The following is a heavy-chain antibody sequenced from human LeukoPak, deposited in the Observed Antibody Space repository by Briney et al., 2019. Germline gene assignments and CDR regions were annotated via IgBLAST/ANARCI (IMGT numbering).Heavy chain of an antibody. CDR3: VGDGDAYDFDL. Sequence: LGGSLRLSCAASGFSIRGDWMHWVRQAPGKGLMGFSRIKSDGSWTNYADSVRGRFTISRDNAKNTLFLKMVGLRGEDTAIYDCVGDGDAYDFDLWGQGILVTVSS. J-gene: IGHJ4*02. V-gene: IGHV3-74*01. CDR1: GFSIRGDW. CDR2: IKSDGSWT. D-gene: IGHD5-12*01.